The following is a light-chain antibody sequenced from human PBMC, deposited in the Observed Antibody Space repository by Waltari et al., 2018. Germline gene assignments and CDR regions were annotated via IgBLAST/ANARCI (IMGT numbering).Light chain of an antibody. CDR1: QGITNY. V-gene: IGKV1-27*01. Sequence: DIQMTQSPSSLSASVGDRVTITCRTSQGITNYLAWYQHKPGKVPKLLIYAASTLQSGVPSRFRGSGSGTDFTLTISSLQPEDVATYYCQKYDSAPRTFGQGTKVEIK. J-gene: IGKJ1*01. CDR2: AAS. CDR3: QKYDSAPRT.